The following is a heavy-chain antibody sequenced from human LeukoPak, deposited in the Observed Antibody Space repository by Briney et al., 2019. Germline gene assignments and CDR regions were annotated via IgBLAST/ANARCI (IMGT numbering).Heavy chain of an antibody. D-gene: IGHD6-19*01. CDR1: GFTFSSYA. CDR2: ISSNGGST. V-gene: IGHV3-64*01. CDR3: ARVAVAGTAILNWFDP. Sequence: GGSLRLSCAASGFTFSSYAMHWVRQAPGKGLEYVSAISSNGGSTYYANSVKGRFTISRDNSKNTLYLRMGSLRAEDMAVYYCARVAVAGTAILNWFDPWGQGTLVTVSS. J-gene: IGHJ5*02.